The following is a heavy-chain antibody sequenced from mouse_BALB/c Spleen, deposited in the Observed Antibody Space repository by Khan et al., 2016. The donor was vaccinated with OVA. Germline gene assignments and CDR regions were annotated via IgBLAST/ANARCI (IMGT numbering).Heavy chain of an antibody. J-gene: IGHJ3*01. CDR1: GYSFTTYY. CDR3: TRHGYVAWFTY. Sequence: VQLNESGPELMKPGASVRLSCKASGYSFTTYYIHWFMQSHGKSLEWIGYIDPFSGITTYNQKFKGKSTFTVDKSSSTAYLHLSNLTSEDSAVYYCTRHGYVAWFTYWGQGTMVTVSA. D-gene: IGHD2-2*01. CDR2: IDPFSGIT. V-gene: IGHV1S135*01.